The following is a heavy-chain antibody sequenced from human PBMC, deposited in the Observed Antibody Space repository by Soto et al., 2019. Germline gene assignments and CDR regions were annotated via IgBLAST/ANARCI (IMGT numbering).Heavy chain of an antibody. D-gene: IGHD5-18*01. V-gene: IGHV4-39*01. J-gene: IGHJ4*02. Sequence: SETLSLTCTVSGGSISSSSYYWGWIRQPPGKGLEWIGSIYYSGSTYYNPSLKSRVTISVDTSKNQFSLKLSSVTAAGTAVYYCARRLGYSYGYYFDYWGQGTLVTVSS. CDR2: IYYSGST. CDR1: GGSISSSSYY. CDR3: ARRLGYSYGYYFDY.